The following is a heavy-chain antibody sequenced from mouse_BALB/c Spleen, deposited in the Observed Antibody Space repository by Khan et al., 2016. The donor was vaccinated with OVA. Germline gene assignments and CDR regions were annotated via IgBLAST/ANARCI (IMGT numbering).Heavy chain of an antibody. V-gene: IGHV3-8*02. Sequence: EVQLQESGPSLVKPSQTLSLTCSVAGDSITSGFWNWIRKFPGNKLEYMGYISSSGSTYYSPSLKSRIPITRDTSNNQYYLQLNSVTTEDTATYYCARWAYRYDRYFDVWGAGTTVTVSS. CDR2: ISSSGST. CDR1: GDSITSGF. D-gene: IGHD2-14*01. CDR3: ARWAYRYDRYFDV. J-gene: IGHJ1*01.